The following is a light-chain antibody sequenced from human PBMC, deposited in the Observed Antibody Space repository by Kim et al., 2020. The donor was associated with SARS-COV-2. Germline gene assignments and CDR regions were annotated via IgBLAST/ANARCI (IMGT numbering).Light chain of an antibody. CDR3: ASWDDSLKGFV. Sequence: GQRVSISCSGSNSHIGRNTVNWLQQLPGTAPRPHIYSHSQRPSGVPDRFSGSTSGTSASLAITGLQPADEADYYCASWDDSLKGFVFGGGTQLTVL. V-gene: IGLV1-44*01. CDR2: SHS. J-gene: IGLJ3*02. CDR1: NSHIGRNT.